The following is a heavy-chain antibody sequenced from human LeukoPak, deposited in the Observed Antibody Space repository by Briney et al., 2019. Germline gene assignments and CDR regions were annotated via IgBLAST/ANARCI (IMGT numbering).Heavy chain of an antibody. CDR3: ATIKRGNIFGFFDF. Sequence: SETLSLTCTVSGGSIGSHYWSWVRQPPGKGLEWIGYVLDNVRTKDNPSLNSRFTLSADTSKNQFSLRLTSVTAADTAVYYCATIKRGNIFGFFDFWGQGILVTVSS. CDR1: GGSIGSHY. CDR2: VLDNVRT. V-gene: IGHV4-59*11. D-gene: IGHD5-18*01. J-gene: IGHJ4*02.